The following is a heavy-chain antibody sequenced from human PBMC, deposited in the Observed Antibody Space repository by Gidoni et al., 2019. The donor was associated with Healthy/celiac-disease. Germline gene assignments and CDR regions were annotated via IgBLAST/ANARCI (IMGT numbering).Heavy chain of an antibody. CDR3: ARDGYSYGLVDLRNWFDP. J-gene: IGHJ5*02. CDR1: AFPFSDYY. CDR2: ISSSGSTI. V-gene: IGHV3-11*01. D-gene: IGHD5-18*01. Sequence: QVQLVKTGGGWVKHGGCLRPACAGSAFPFSDYYMSWFRQDPWQGLEWVLYISSSGSTIYYADSVKGRFTISRDNAKNSLYLQMNSLRAEDTAVYYCARDGYSYGLVDLRNWFDPWGQGTLVTVSS.